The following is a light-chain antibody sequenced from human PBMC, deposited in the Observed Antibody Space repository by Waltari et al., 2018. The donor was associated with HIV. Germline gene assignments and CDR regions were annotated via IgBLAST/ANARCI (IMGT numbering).Light chain of an antibody. CDR1: QSIGDY. Sequence: DIQMTQSPSSLPASVGDRVTITCRASQSIGDYLNWYQQKPGKAPTLLFYAASNLQSGVPSRFRGSGSGTDFILTISSLQPEDFASYYCQQTYDTPPWTFGQGTKVEIK. CDR3: QQTYDTPPWT. CDR2: AAS. V-gene: IGKV1-39*01. J-gene: IGKJ1*01.